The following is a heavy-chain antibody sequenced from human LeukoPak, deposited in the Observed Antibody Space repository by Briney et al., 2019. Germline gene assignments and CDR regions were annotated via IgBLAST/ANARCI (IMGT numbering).Heavy chain of an antibody. CDR2: INTDGGST. D-gene: IGHD6-13*01. CDR1: GFTFSSYW. V-gene: IGHV3-74*01. Sequence: GGSLRLSCAASGFTFSSYWMHWVRQAPGKGLVWVSRINTDGGSTSYADSVRGRFTISRDNAKNTLYLQMNSLRAEDTAVYYCARSEAAGPDYWGQGTLVTVSS. CDR3: ARSEAAGPDY. J-gene: IGHJ4*02.